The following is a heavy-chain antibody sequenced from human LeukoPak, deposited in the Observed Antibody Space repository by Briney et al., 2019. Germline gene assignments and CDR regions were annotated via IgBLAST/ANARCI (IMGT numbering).Heavy chain of an antibody. CDR1: GYTFTSYD. Sequence: ASVKVSCKASGYTFTSYDINWVRQAPGQGLEWMGWINPNSGGTNYAQKFQGRVTMTRDTSISTAYMELSRLRSDDTAVYYCAREDGGVCGGDCSGDYWGQGTLVTVSS. CDR3: AREDGGVCGGDCSGDY. V-gene: IGHV1-2*02. CDR2: INPNSGGT. D-gene: IGHD2-21*01. J-gene: IGHJ4*02.